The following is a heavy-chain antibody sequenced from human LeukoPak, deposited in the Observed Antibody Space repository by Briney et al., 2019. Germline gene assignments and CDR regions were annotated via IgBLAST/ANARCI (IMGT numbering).Heavy chain of an antibody. CDR3: ARYRAGGRYASGYYGMDV. Sequence: PGGSLRLSCAACGWTFSSYEMNGVRQAPGKGLEGVSYISSSGGTIYYADSVKGRFAISRDNAKNSLYLQMKSLRAEDTAVYYCARYRAGGRYASGYYGMDVWGEGTTVTVSS. D-gene: IGHD3-16*01. CDR2: ISSSGGTI. J-gene: IGHJ6*04. V-gene: IGHV3-48*03. CDR1: GWTFSSYE.